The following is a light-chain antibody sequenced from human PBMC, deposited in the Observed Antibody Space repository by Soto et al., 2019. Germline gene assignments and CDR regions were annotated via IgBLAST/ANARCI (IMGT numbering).Light chain of an antibody. J-gene: IGKJ1*01. CDR1: QTISSNN. V-gene: IGKV3-20*01. CDR3: QQYGSWT. Sequence: EIVLTQSPGTLSVSPAERATLSCRASQTISSNNLAWYQQKPGQAPSLLIYGTSSTATGIPDRFSGSGSGTDFTLTISRLEPEDSAIYYCQQYGSWTFGQGTKVEI. CDR2: GTS.